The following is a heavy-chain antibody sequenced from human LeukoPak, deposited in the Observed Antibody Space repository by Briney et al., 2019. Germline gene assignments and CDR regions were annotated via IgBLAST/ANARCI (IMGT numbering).Heavy chain of an antibody. CDR1: GFTFSSYS. Sequence: GGSLRLSCAASGFTFSSYSMNWVRQAPGKGLEWVSSISSSSSYICYADSVKGRFTISRDNAKNSLYLQMNSLRAEDTAVYYCARDLLVGSSPFDYWGQGTLVTVSS. J-gene: IGHJ4*02. V-gene: IGHV3-21*01. D-gene: IGHD6-6*01. CDR3: ARDLLVGSSPFDY. CDR2: ISSSSSYI.